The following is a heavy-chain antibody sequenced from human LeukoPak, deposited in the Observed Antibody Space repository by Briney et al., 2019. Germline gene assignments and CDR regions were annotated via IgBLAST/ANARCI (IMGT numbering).Heavy chain of an antibody. CDR3: ARDHLGVSEYSGYDPWGFDP. V-gene: IGHV4-61*02. D-gene: IGHD5-12*01. CDR1: GGSISSGSYY. Sequence: SETLSLTCTVSGGSISSGSYYWSWIRQPAGKGLEWIGRIYTSGSTNYNPSLKSRVTISVDTSKNQFSLKLSCVTAADTAVYYCARDHLGVSEYSGYDPWGFDPWGQGTLVTVSS. CDR2: IYTSGST. J-gene: IGHJ5*02.